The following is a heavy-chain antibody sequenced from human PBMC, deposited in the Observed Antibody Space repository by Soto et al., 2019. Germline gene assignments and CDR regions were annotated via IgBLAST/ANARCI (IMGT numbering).Heavy chain of an antibody. Sequence: GASVKVSCKASGYTFTGYYMHWVRQAPGQRLEWMGWINGDTGNTKLSQKFQGRVTITRDTSASTVYMELSSLSLEDTAMYYCARYNSAFDQWGQGTLVTVSS. CDR1: GYTFTGYY. J-gene: IGHJ4*02. CDR2: INGDTGNT. D-gene: IGHD1-20*01. CDR3: ARYNSAFDQ. V-gene: IGHV1-3*01.